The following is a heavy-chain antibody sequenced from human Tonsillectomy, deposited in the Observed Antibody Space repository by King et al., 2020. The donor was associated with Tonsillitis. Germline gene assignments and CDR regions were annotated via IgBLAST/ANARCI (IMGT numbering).Heavy chain of an antibody. CDR2: IKSKTDGGTK. CDR1: GFTFSNAW. J-gene: IGHJ3*01. D-gene: IGHD2-2*01. V-gene: IGHV3-15*07. Sequence: VQLVESGGGLVKPGGSLRLSCAASGFTFSNAWMNWVRQAPGKGLEWVGRIKSKTDGGTKDYAAPVKGRFTISRDDSKNTLYLQMNSLKTEDTAVYYCTVPTCSSTSCFSAFDFWGQGTLVTVSS. CDR3: TVPTCSSTSCFSAFDF.